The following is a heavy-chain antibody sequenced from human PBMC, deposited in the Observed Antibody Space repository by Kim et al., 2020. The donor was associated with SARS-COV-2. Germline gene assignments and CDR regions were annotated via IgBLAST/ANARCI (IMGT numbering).Heavy chain of an antibody. CDR2: ISGSGGST. CDR3: AKDVERYCTNGVCYTQWYFDL. Sequence: WGSLRLSCAASGFTFSSYAMSWVRQAPGKGLEWVSAISGSGGSTYYADSVKGRFTISRDNSKNTLYLQMNSLRAEDTAVYYCAKDVERYCTNGVCYTQWYFDLWGRGTLVTVSS. D-gene: IGHD2-8*01. J-gene: IGHJ2*01. CDR1: GFTFSSYA. V-gene: IGHV3-23*01.